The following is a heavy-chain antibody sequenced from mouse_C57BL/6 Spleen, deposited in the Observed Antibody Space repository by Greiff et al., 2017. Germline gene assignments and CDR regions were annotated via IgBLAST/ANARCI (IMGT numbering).Heavy chain of an antibody. CDR2: INPSSGYN. V-gene: IGHV1-7*01. CDR1: GYTFTSYW. CDR3: ARLGDFDY. J-gene: IGHJ2*01. Sequence: QVQLQQSGAELAKPGASVRLSCKASGYTFTSYWMHWVRQRPGQGLEWIGYINPSSGYNKYNQKFKDKGTLNADQCSSTAYMQLLSLTYEDSADYYCARLGDFDYWGQGTTLTVSS.